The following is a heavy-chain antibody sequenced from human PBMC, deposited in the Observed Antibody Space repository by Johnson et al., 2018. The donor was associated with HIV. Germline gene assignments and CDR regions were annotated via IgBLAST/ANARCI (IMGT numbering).Heavy chain of an antibody. CDR3: ARDVTKDAFDI. J-gene: IGHJ3*02. CDR2: IYSGGST. Sequence: VQLVESGGGLVQPGASLRLSCAASGFTVSSNYMSWVRQAPGKGLEWVSVIYSGGSTYYADSVKGRFTISRDNSKNTLYLQMNSLRAEDTAVYYCARDVTKDAFDIWGQGTMVTVSS. CDR1: GFTVSSNY. V-gene: IGHV3-66*01. D-gene: IGHD4-17*01.